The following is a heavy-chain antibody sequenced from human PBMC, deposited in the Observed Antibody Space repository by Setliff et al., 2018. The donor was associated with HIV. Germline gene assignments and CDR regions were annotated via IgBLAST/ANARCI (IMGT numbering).Heavy chain of an antibody. J-gene: IGHJ6*03. V-gene: IGHV4-4*09. CDR2: IYTTGST. Sequence: PSETLSLTCSVSGASSGRYYWSWFRQPAGKGLEWVGHIYTTGSTSYNPSLKSRVTISLGTSKNQFSLKLSSVTAADTAVYYCARHLYYYDNNGYLQPYYYMDVWGKGTTVTVSS. CDR3: ARHLYYYDNNGYLQPYYYMDV. D-gene: IGHD3-22*01. CDR1: GASSGRYY.